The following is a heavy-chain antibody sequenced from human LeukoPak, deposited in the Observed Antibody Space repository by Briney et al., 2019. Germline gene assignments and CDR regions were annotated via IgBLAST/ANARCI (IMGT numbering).Heavy chain of an antibody. CDR1: GDSISSSSYY. V-gene: IGHV4-39*07. Sequence: SETLSLTCTVSGDSISSSSYYWGWIRQPPGKGLEWIGSIFYSGSTNYNPSLKSRVTISVDTSKNQFSLKLSSVTAADTAVYYCARGGYNHNWFDPWGQGTLVTVSS. CDR3: ARGGYNHNWFDP. CDR2: IFYSGST. D-gene: IGHD5-24*01. J-gene: IGHJ5*02.